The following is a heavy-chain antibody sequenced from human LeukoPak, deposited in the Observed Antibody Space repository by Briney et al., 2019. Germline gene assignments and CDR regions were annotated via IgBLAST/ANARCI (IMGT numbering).Heavy chain of an antibody. Sequence: GGSLRLSCAASGFTLCSYSMNWVRQAPGKGLEGVSYIISSSSTIYHTDSVRGRFTISRENAKNSLYRKMNSLRAEDTAVYYCSGRIYGQGDFDYWGQGTLVTVSS. D-gene: IGHD3-10*01. CDR1: GFTLCSYS. CDR2: IISSSSTI. V-gene: IGHV3-48*01. CDR3: SGRIYGQGDFDY. J-gene: IGHJ4*02.